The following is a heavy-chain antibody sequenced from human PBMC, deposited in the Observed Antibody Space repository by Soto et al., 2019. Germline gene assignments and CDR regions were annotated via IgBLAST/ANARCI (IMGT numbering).Heavy chain of an antibody. J-gene: IGHJ4*02. CDR1: GFSFGSYG. D-gene: IGHD3-16*02. CDR2: VWYDGDSK. V-gene: IGHV3-33*01. Sequence: GGSLRLSCAASGFSFGSYGMHWVRQTPGKGLEWVAVVWYDGDSKFYADSVKGRFTISRDNSKNTLNLQMNSLRAEDTAVYYCARDRIAGLHLGELSLSCLDSWGQGTLVTVSS. CDR3: ARDRIAGLHLGELSLSCLDS.